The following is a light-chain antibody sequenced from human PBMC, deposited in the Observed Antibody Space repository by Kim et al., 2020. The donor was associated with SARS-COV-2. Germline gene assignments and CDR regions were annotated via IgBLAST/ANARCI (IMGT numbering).Light chain of an antibody. CDR2: DTS. CDR1: TGTVTSGHY. Sequence: QALVTQEPSLTVSPGGTVTLTCGSSTGTVTSGHYPYWFQQKPGQAPRTLIYDTSNKPSWTPARFSGSLLGGKAALTLSGAQPADEADYYCLLFYSGVSVFGGGTQLTVL. CDR3: LLFYSGVSV. J-gene: IGLJ3*02. V-gene: IGLV7-46*01.